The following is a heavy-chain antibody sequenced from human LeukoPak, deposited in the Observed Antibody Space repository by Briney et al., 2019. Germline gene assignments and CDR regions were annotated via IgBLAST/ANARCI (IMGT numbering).Heavy chain of an antibody. CDR2: ISSSGSTI. D-gene: IGHD4-17*01. V-gene: IGHV3-11*01. CDR1: GFTFSDYY. Sequence: PGGSLRLSCAASGFTFSDYYMSWIRQAPGKGLEWVSYISSSGSTIYYADSVKGRFTISRDNAKNSLYLQMNSLRAEDTAVYYCARDRIGDYVAGYYYYGMDVWGQGTTATVSS. J-gene: IGHJ6*02. CDR3: ARDRIGDYVAGYYYYGMDV.